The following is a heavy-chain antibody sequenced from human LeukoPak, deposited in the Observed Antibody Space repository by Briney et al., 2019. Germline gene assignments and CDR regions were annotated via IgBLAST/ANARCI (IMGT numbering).Heavy chain of an antibody. V-gene: IGHV3-30*02. Sequence: TGGSLRLSCAASGFTFSSYGMHWVRQAPGKGLEWVALIRYDGSKRYYADSVKGRFTISRDNSKNTLYLQMNSLRAEDTAVYYCARDRLYSSSSEDYWGQGTLVTVSS. J-gene: IGHJ4*02. CDR3: ARDRLYSSSSEDY. CDR1: GFTFSSYG. CDR2: IRYDGSKR. D-gene: IGHD6-6*01.